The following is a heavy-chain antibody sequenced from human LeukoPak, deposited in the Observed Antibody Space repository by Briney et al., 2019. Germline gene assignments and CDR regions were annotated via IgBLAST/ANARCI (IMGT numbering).Heavy chain of an antibody. J-gene: IGHJ4*02. CDR1: GDSVSSNSAA. V-gene: IGHV6-1*01. CDR3: ARDPVGGSTIFDY. D-gene: IGHD1-26*01. Sequence: SQTLSLTCAISGDSVSSNSAAWNWIRQSPSRGLEWLGRAYYRSKWYYDYAVAVKSRISINPDTSKNQFSLQLSSVTPEDTAVYYCARDPVGGSTIFDYWSQGTLVTVSS. CDR2: AYYRSKWYY.